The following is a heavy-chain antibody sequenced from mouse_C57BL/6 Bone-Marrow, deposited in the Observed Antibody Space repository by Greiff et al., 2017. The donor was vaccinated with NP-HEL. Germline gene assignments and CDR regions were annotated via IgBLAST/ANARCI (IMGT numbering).Heavy chain of an antibody. V-gene: IGHV1-62-2*01. J-gene: IGHJ1*03. CDR1: GYTFTEYT. Sequence: QVQLKESGAELVKPGASVKLSCKASGYTFTEYTIHWVKQRSGQGLEWIGWFYPGSGSIKYNEKFKDKATLTADKSSSTVYMELSRLTSEDSAVYFCARHEDYYSNYVWYFDVWGTGTTVTVSS. CDR3: ARHEDYYSNYVWYFDV. D-gene: IGHD2-5*01. CDR2: FYPGSGSI.